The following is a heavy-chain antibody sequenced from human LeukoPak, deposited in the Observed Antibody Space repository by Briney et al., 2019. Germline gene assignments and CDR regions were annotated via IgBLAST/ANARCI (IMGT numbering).Heavy chain of an antibody. CDR3: ARGVSSGSDY. Sequence: SETLSLTCTVSGGSISSYYWSWIRQPPGKGLEWIGYIYYSGSTNYNPSLKSRVTISVDTSKNQFSLKLSSVTAADTAVYYCARGVSSGSDYWGQGTLVTVPS. CDR2: IYYSGST. CDR1: GGSISSYY. V-gene: IGHV4-59*08. J-gene: IGHJ4*02. D-gene: IGHD3-10*01.